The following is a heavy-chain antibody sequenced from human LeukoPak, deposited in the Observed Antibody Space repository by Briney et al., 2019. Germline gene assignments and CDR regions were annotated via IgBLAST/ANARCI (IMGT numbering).Heavy chain of an antibody. CDR3: ARVGYCSSTSCFNWFDP. Sequence: GGTLRLSCAASGFSFNTYGMSWVRQAPGKGLEWVSGISGSGGSTYYADSVKGRFTISRDNSKNTLYLQMNSLRAEDTAVYYCARVGYCSSTSCFNWFDPWGQGTLVTVSS. CDR1: GFSFNTYG. J-gene: IGHJ5*02. CDR2: ISGSGGST. D-gene: IGHD2-2*01. V-gene: IGHV3-23*01.